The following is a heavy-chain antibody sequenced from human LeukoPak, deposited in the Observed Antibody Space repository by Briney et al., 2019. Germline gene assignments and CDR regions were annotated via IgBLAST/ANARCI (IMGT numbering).Heavy chain of an antibody. D-gene: IGHD3/OR15-3a*01. CDR1: GYSISSGYY. CDR2: IYHSGST. V-gene: IGHV4-38-2*02. J-gene: IGHJ3*02. CDR3: ARDRGTGHAFDI. Sequence: SETLSLTCTVSGYSISSGYYWGWIRQPPGKGLEWIGSIYHSGSTYYNPSLKSRVTISVDTSKNQFSLKLSSVTAADTAVYYCARDRGTGHAFDIWGQGTMVTVSS.